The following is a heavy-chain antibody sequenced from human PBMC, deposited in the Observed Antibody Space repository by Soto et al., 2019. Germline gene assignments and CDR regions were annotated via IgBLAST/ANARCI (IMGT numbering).Heavy chain of an antibody. CDR1: GFTFSSYA. J-gene: IGHJ4*02. Sequence: GGYLRLSCAASGFTFSSYAMSWVRQAPGKGLEWVSAISGSGASTYYADSVKGRFTIFRDNSKNTLYLQMNSLRDEDTAVYYCAKAGSVGATGEIDYWGQGTLVTVSS. D-gene: IGHD1-26*01. V-gene: IGHV3-23*01. CDR3: AKAGSVGATGEIDY. CDR2: ISGSGAST.